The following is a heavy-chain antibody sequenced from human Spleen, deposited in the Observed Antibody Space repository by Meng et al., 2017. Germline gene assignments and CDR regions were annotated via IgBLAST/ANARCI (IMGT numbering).Heavy chain of an antibody. CDR3: ARGPTTMAHDFDY. V-gene: IGHV4-34*01. CDR2: INHSGST. CDR1: GGSFSDYY. D-gene: IGHD4-11*01. Sequence: QGQLQQWGAGLLKPSETLSPTCVVSGGSFSDYYWSWIRQPPGKGLEWIGEINHSGSTNYNPSLENRATISVDTSQNNLSLKLSSVTAADSAVYYCARGPTTMAHDFDYWGQGTLVTVSS. J-gene: IGHJ4*02.